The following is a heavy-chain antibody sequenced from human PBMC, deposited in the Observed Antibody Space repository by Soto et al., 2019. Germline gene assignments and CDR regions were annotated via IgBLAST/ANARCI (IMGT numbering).Heavy chain of an antibody. Sequence: GGSLRLSCAAAGFTFSGYAMSWIRQAPGKGLEWVSAFSGSGVSTYYADSVKGRFTISRDNSKNTLYLQMNSLRAEDTAVYYCAKDKPTGFPGLGFDYWGQGTLVTVSS. V-gene: IGHV3-23*01. CDR1: GFTFSGYA. CDR3: AKDKPTGFPGLGFDY. CDR2: FSGSGVST. D-gene: IGHD3-10*01. J-gene: IGHJ4*02.